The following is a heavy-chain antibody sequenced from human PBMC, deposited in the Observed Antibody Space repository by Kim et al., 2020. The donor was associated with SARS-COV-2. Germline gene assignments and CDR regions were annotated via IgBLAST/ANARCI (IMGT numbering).Heavy chain of an antibody. J-gene: IGHJ4*02. V-gene: IGHV4-59*01. Sequence: STNYKPSLKSRVTISVDTYKNQFSLKLSSVTAADTAVYYCARDRLNSSSYWGQGTLVTVSS. CDR3: ARDRLNSSSY. CDR2: ST. D-gene: IGHD6-13*01.